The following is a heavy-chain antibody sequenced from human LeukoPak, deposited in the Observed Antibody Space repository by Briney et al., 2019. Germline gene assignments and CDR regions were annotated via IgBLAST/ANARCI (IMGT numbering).Heavy chain of an antibody. CDR1: GGSISSSSYY. D-gene: IGHD6-13*01. J-gene: IGHJ4*02. CDR3: ARNLRGSSWYILDY. CDR2: IYYSGST. Sequence: PSETLSLTCTVSGGSISSSSYYWGWIRQPPGKGLEWIGSIYYSGSTYYNPSLKSRVTISVDTSKNQFSLKLSSVTAADTAVYYCARNLRGSSWYILDYWGQGTLVTVSS. V-gene: IGHV4-39*01.